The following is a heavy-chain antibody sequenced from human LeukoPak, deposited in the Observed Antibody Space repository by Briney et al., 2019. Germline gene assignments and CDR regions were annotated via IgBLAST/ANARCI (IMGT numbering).Heavy chain of an antibody. CDR3: ARALWFGETFPAY. Sequence: GGSLRLSCAASGFTFSSHAMVWVRQAPGRGLEWVSFISHDGSNKVHADSAMGRFTISRDNSKNAVDLQLNSLRDEDTAVYYCARALWFGETFPAYWGQGTLVTVSS. D-gene: IGHD3-10*01. J-gene: IGHJ4*02. CDR2: ISHDGSNK. CDR1: GFTFSSHA. V-gene: IGHV3-30-3*01.